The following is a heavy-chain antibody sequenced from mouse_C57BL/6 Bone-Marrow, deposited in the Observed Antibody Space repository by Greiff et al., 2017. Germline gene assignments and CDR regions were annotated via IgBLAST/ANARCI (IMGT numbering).Heavy chain of an antibody. V-gene: IGHV7-3*01. D-gene: IGHD1-1*01. Sequence: EVQGVESGGGLVQPGGSLSLSCAASGFPFTDYYMSWVRQPPGKALEWLGFIRNKANGYTTEYSASVKGRFTISRDNSQSILYLQMNALRAEDSATYYCARGLLRCSYGMDYWGQGTSVTVSS. CDR2: IRNKANGYTT. CDR1: GFPFTDYY. J-gene: IGHJ4*01. CDR3: ARGLLRCSYGMDY.